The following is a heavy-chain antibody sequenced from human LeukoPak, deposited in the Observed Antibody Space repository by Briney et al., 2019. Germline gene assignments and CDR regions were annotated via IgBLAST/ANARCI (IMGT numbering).Heavy chain of an antibody. Sequence: GRSLRLSCAASGFIFSSYGMHWVRHAPGQGLEGVAVISYDGSNKYYADSVKGRFTISRDNSKNKLDLRMNSLRAEDTAVYYCAKDLSTSVTLYYFDYWGQGTLVTVSS. V-gene: IGHV3-30*18. J-gene: IGHJ4*02. D-gene: IGHD4-17*01. CDR3: AKDLSTSVTLYYFDY. CDR2: ISYDGSNK. CDR1: GFIFSSYG.